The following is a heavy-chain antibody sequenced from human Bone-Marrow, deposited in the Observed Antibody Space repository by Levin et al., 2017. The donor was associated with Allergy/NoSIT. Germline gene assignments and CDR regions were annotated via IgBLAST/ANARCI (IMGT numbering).Heavy chain of an antibody. CDR2: IYSGGSS. D-gene: IGHD1/OR15-1a*01. CDR1: GFTVSNYY. CDR3: AGGGNNDAFDV. V-gene: IGHV3-53*05. Sequence: GGSLRLSCAASGFTVSNYYMSWVRQAPGKGLECVSVIYSGGSSHFADSVKGRFTISRDNSKNTLFLQMNGLRAEATAVYYCAGGGNNDAFDVWGQGTMVTVSS. J-gene: IGHJ3*01.